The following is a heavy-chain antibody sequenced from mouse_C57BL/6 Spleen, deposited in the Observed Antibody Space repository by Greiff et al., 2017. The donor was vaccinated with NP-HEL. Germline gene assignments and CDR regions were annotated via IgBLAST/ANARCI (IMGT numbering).Heavy chain of an antibody. Sequence: VQLQQSGAELARPGASVKLSCKASGYTFTSYGISWVKQRTGQGLEWIGEIYPRSGNTYYNEKFKGKATLTADKSSSTAYMELRSLTSEDSAVYFCAREGSTMIRYYFDYWGQGTTLTVSS. J-gene: IGHJ2*01. D-gene: IGHD2-4*01. CDR2: IYPRSGNT. CDR3: AREGSTMIRYYFDY. V-gene: IGHV1-81*01. CDR1: GYTFTSYG.